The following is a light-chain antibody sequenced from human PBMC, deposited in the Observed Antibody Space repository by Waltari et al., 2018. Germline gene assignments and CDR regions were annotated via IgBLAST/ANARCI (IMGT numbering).Light chain of an antibody. Sequence: NFMLTQPHSVSESPGKTVTISCTRSSGSIASNYVQWYQQRPGSSPTTVIYEDNQRPSGVPDRVSCSIDSSSNSASLTISGLKTEDEADYYCQSYDSSNPWVFGGGTKLTVL. CDR3: QSYDSSNPWV. V-gene: IGLV6-57*01. J-gene: IGLJ3*02. CDR2: EDN. CDR1: SGSIASNY.